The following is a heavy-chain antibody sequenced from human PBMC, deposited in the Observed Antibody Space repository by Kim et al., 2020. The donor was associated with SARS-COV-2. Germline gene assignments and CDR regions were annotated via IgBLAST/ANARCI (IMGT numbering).Heavy chain of an antibody. V-gene: IGHV1-24*01. Sequence: ASMKVSCKVSGFTLTDLSMHWVRQAVGKGLEWMGGFDPEDGETIYAQKFQGRVTMTEDTSTDTAYMELSSLRSEDTAVYYCATAGFYYDSSGFYHAFDIWGQGTMVTVSS. CDR1: GFTLTDLS. CDR3: ATAGFYYDSSGFYHAFDI. CDR2: FDPEDGET. D-gene: IGHD3-22*01. J-gene: IGHJ3*02.